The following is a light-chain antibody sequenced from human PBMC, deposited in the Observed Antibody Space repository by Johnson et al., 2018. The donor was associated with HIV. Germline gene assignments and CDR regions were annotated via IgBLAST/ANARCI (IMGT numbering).Light chain of an antibody. CDR2: DNN. CDR3: GTWDSSLSAGYV. CDR1: SSNIGNNY. J-gene: IGLJ1*01. Sequence: QSVLTQSPSVSAAPGQKVTISCSGSSSNIGNNYVSWYQQLPGTAPKLLISDNNKRPSGIPDRFSGSKSGTSATLGITGLQTGDEADYYCGTWDSSLSAGYVFGTGTEVTVL. V-gene: IGLV1-51*01.